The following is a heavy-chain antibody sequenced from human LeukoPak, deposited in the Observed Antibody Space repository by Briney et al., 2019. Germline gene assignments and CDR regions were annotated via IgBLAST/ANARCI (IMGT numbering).Heavy chain of an antibody. D-gene: IGHD2-15*01. CDR2: ISYDGSNK. V-gene: IGHV3-30*18. J-gene: IGHJ5*02. CDR3: AKDGRYCSGGSCSNWLDP. Sequence: GGSLRLSCAASGFTFSSYGMHWVRQAPGKGLEWVAGISYDGSNKYYADSVKGRFTISRDNSKNTLYLQMNSLRAEDTAVYYCAKDGRYCSGGSCSNWLDPWGQGTLVTVSS. CDR1: GFTFSSYG.